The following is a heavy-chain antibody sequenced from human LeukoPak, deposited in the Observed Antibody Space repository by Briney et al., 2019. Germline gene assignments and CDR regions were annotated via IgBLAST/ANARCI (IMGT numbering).Heavy chain of an antibody. CDR1: GFTFSDFW. Sequence: GGSLRLSCAASGFTFSDFWMSWVRQAPGKGLECVASTNEAGGDKYYVDSVKGRFTISRDNSKNSLSLQMNSLTAEDTAIYYCAIATTGRGAFGSWGQGTLVSVSS. D-gene: IGHD1-1*01. CDR2: TNEAGGDK. J-gene: IGHJ4*02. V-gene: IGHV3-7*01. CDR3: AIATTGRGAFGS.